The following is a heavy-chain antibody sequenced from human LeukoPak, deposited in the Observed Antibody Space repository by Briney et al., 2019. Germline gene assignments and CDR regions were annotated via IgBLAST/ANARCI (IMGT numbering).Heavy chain of an antibody. J-gene: IGHJ4*02. D-gene: IGHD3-16*01. CDR3: ASSTRWGDYFDY. CDR2: IYYTAST. Sequence: SEALSLTCTGSGCSISSYHWSGIRPPRGKGLDGIGYIYYTASTNYNPSIKSRVTISVDSSKNQFSLKLSSVTAAYTAVYYCASSTRWGDYFDYWGQGTPVTVSS. CDR1: GCSISSYH. V-gene: IGHV4-59*01.